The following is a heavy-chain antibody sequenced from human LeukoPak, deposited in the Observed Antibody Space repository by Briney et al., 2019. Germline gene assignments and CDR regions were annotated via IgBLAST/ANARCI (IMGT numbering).Heavy chain of an antibody. D-gene: IGHD2-15*01. V-gene: IGHV4-34*01. Sequence: SETLSLTCAVYGGSFSGYYWSWIRQPPGKGLEWIGEINHSGSTNYNPSLKSRVTISVDTSKNQFSLKLSSVTAADTAVYYCARVRCSGGSCYAFDIWGQGTMVTVSS. CDR3: ARVRCSGGSCYAFDI. CDR1: GGSFSGYY. J-gene: IGHJ3*02. CDR2: INHSGST.